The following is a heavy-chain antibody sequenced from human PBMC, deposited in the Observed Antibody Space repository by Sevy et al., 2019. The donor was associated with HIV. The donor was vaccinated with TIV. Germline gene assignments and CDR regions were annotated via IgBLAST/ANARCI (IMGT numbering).Heavy chain of an antibody. J-gene: IGHJ4*02. CDR3: ARVTAVADLYFDY. Sequence: GGSLRLSCAASGFTFSNAWMNWVRQAPGKALEWVGRIRNKPNIYTREYAASVKGRFNISRDDSKNSLYLQMNSLKTEDTAVYYCARVTAVADLYFDYWGQGTLVTVSS. CDR1: GFTFSNAW. D-gene: IGHD6-19*01. CDR2: IRNKPNIYTR. V-gene: IGHV3-72*01.